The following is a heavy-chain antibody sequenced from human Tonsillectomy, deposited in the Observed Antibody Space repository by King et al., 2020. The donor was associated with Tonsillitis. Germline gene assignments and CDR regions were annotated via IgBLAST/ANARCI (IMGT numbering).Heavy chain of an antibody. D-gene: IGHD3-10*01. CDR2: IYYSGST. CDR3: ARRGYYYDSGRSWFDP. J-gene: IGHJ5*02. Sequence: LQLQESGPGLVKPSETLSLTCTVSGGSISSSSYYWGWIRQPPGKGLEWIGSIYYSGSTYYNPSLKSRVTIFIDTSKNQFSLKLSSLIAADTAVYYCARRGYYYDSGRSWFDPWGQGTLVTVSS. V-gene: IGHV4-39*01. CDR1: GGSISSSSYY.